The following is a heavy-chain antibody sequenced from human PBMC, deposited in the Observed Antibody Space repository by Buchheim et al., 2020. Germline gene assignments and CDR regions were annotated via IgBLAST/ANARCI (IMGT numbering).Heavy chain of an antibody. J-gene: IGHJ4*02. CDR1: GFTFSSYG. Sequence: QVQLVESGGGVVQPGRSLRLSCAASGFTFSSYGMHWVRQAPGKGLEWVAVISYDGSNKYYADSVKGRFTISRDNSKNTLYLKMNSLRAEDTAVYYCAKDLGGDYDYFDYWGQGTL. V-gene: IGHV3-30*18. CDR3: AKDLGGDYDYFDY. CDR2: ISYDGSNK. D-gene: IGHD4-17*01.